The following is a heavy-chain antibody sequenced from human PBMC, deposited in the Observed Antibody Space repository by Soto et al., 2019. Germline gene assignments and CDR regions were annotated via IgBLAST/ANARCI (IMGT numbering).Heavy chain of an antibody. J-gene: IGHJ6*02. CDR3: ARDRPALLLTYYGMDV. D-gene: IGHD2-15*01. CDR1: GGTFSSYA. V-gene: IGHV1-69*01. CDR2: IIPIFGTA. Sequence: QVQLVQSGAEVKKPGSSVKVSCKASGGTFSSYAISWVRQAPGQGLEWMGGIIPIFGTANYAQKFQGRVTITADESTSTAFMELSSLRSEDTAVYYCARDRPALLLTYYGMDVWGQGTTVTVSS.